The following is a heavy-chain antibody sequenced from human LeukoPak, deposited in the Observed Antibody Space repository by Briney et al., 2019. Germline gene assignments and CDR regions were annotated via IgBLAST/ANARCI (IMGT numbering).Heavy chain of an antibody. CDR3: ARERVIAAAGDGFDS. J-gene: IGHJ4*02. CDR2: IKQDGSEK. D-gene: IGHD2-21*01. V-gene: IGHV3-7*01. Sequence: SGGSLRLSCAASGFTFSSYWMSWVRQAPGKGLEWVANIKQDGSEKYYVDSVKGRFTISRDNAKNSLFLQMNGLRDEDTALYYCARERVIAAAGDGFDSWGQGTLVTVSS. CDR1: GFTFSSYW.